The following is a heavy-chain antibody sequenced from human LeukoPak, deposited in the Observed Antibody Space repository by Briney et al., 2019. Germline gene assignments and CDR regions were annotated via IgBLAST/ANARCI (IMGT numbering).Heavy chain of an antibody. V-gene: IGHV3-23*01. CDR3: AKAGGSSTRGGNWFDP. CDR2: ISGSGGST. Sequence: AGGSLRLSCAASEFTFSSYAMSWVRQAPGKGLEWVSAISGSGGSTYYADSVKGRFTISRDNSKNTLYLQMNSLRAEDTAVYYCAKAGGSSTRGGNWFDPWGQGTLVTVSS. D-gene: IGHD6-6*01. J-gene: IGHJ5*02. CDR1: EFTFSSYA.